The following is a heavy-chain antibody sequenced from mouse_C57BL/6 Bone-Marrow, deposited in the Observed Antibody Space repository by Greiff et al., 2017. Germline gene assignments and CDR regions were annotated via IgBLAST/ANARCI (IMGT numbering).Heavy chain of an antibody. D-gene: IGHD1-1*01. CDR2: FYPGSGSI. CDR1: GYTFTEYT. V-gene: IGHV1-62-2*01. CDR3: ARHLLGYYEGYFDV. J-gene: IGHJ1*03. Sequence: QVHVKQSGAELVKPGASVKLSCKASGYTFTEYTIHWVKRRSGQGLEWIGWFYPGSGSIKYNEKFKDKATLTADKSSSTVYMELSRLTSEDSAVYFCARHLLGYYEGYFDVWGTGTTVTVSS.